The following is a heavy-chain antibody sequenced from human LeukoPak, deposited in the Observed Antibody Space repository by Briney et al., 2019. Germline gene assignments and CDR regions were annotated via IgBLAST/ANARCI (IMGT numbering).Heavy chain of an antibody. Sequence: GGSLSLSCAASGFPFSSYSMNWVRQAPGKGLEGVSSISSSSYIYYADLVKGRFTISRDNAKNSLYLQMNSLRAEDTAVYYCARAYSNYPRGDYWGQGTLVTVSS. CDR2: ISSSSYI. V-gene: IGHV3-21*01. D-gene: IGHD4-11*01. CDR1: GFPFSSYS. J-gene: IGHJ4*02. CDR3: ARAYSNYPRGDY.